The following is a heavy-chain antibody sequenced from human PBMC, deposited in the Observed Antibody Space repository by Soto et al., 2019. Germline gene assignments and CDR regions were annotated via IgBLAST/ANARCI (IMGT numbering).Heavy chain of an antibody. V-gene: IGHV3-72*01. CDR3: ATPRGSGSYSAFEI. CDR1: GFTFSDHY. J-gene: IGHJ3*02. CDR2: TADKANSYTT. Sequence: EVQLVESGGGLVQPGGSLRLSCAVSGFTFSDHYIDWVRQAPGKGLEWVGRTADKANSYTTKYAAPVEGRFTISRDDSKKSVYLQMTSLKTEDTAVYYCATPRGSGSYSAFEIWGQGTMVTVSS. D-gene: IGHD1-26*01.